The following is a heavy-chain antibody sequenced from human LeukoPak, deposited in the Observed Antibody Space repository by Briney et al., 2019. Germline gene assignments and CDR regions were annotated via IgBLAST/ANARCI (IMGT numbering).Heavy chain of an antibody. V-gene: IGHV3-9*01. CDR3: ARDFSPYCGGDCYFDAFDM. J-gene: IGHJ3*02. CDR1: GFNFDDDG. D-gene: IGHD2-21*01. CDR2: ISWDSGSI. Sequence: GGSLRLSCAASGFNFDDDGMHWVRQAPGKGLEWVSSISWDSGSIGYAASVKGRFTISRDNAKNSLYLQMNSLRAEDTAVYYCARDFSPYCGGDCYFDAFDMWGQGTVVTVSS.